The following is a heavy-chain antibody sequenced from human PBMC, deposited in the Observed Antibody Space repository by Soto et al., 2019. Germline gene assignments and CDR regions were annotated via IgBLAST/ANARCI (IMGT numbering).Heavy chain of an antibody. Sequence: QVHLVQSGAEVKKPGASVKVSCKGSGYAFTTYGITWVRQAPGQGLEWMGGISAHNGNTNYAQKLQGRVTVTRDTSTSTAYMELRSLRSDDPAVYYCARGRYGDYWGQGALVTVSS. V-gene: IGHV1-18*01. D-gene: IGHD1-1*01. CDR1: GYAFTTYG. CDR3: ARGRYGDY. CDR2: ISAHNGNT. J-gene: IGHJ4*02.